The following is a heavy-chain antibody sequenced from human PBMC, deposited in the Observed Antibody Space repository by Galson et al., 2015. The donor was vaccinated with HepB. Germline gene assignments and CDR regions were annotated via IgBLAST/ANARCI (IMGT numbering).Heavy chain of an antibody. V-gene: IGHV3-21*01. Sequence: SLRLSCAASGFTFSSYSMNWVRQAPGKGLEWVSSISSSSNYIYYADSVKGRFTISRDNAKNSLYLQMNSLRAEDTAVYYCARDKGDGRVGYFDYWGQGTLVTVSS. CDR3: ARDKGDGRVGYFDY. CDR1: GFTFSSYS. CDR2: ISSSSNYI. J-gene: IGHJ4*02. D-gene: IGHD5-24*01.